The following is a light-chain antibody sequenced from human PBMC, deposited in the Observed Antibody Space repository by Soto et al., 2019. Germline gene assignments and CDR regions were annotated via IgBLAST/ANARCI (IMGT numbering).Light chain of an antibody. V-gene: IGKV3-15*01. CDR3: QQYNNWPRT. J-gene: IGKJ1*01. Sequence: EIVMTQSPATLSVSPGERATLSCRASQRVSSNLAWYQQKTGQAPRLLIYGASTRATGIPARFSGSGSGTEFTLTISSLQSEDFAVYYCQQYNNWPRTFGQGTNVDVK. CDR2: GAS. CDR1: QRVSSN.